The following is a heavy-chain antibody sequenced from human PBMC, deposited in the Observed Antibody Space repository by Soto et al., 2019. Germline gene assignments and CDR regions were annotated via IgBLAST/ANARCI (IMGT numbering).Heavy chain of an antibody. CDR3: TRILYTSGWSNYYGTDV. Sequence: SGPTLVNPTQTLTLTCTFSDFSLSTSGMCVSWVRQPPGKALEWLALIDWNGDKYYSTSLKTRLTITRDTSKNQVVLTMTNMEPVDTVTYYCTRILYTSGWSNYYGTDVWGQGTTVTVSS. J-gene: IGHJ6*02. CDR1: DFSLSTSGMC. D-gene: IGHD6-19*01. CDR2: IDWNGDK. V-gene: IGHV2-70*20.